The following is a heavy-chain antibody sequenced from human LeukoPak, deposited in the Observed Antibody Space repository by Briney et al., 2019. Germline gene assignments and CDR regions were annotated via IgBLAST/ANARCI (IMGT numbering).Heavy chain of an antibody. CDR3: AREGCSSTSCYHYYYYYMDV. D-gene: IGHD2-2*01. CDR1: GYTFTGYY. Sequence: ASVKVSCKASGYTFTGYYMHWVRQAPGQGLEWMGWINPNSGGTNYAQKFQGRVTMTRDTSISTAYMELSRLRSNDTAVYYCAREGCSSTSCYHYYYYYMDVWGKGTTVTVSS. CDR2: INPNSGGT. V-gene: IGHV1-2*02. J-gene: IGHJ6*03.